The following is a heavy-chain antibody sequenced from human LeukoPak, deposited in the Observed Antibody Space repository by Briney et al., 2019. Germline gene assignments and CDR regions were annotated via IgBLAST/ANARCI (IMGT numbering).Heavy chain of an antibody. CDR1: GFSLRTRGGG. CDR2: IYWDDDK. CDR3: THRRYPYGQPNH. V-gene: IGHV2-5*02. Sequence: ESGPTLVNPTQTLTLTCTFSGFSLRTRGGGVGWIRQPPGKALEWLALIYWDDDKRYSPSLKRRLTITKDTSKNQVVITMTNMDPVDTATYYCTHRRYPYGQPNHWGQGTLVTVSS. D-gene: IGHD3-10*01. J-gene: IGHJ5*02.